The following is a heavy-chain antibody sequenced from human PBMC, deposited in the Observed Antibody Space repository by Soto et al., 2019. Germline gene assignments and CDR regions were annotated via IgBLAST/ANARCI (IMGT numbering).Heavy chain of an antibody. CDR1: GGSISSYY. CDR3: ARGTYGGTSFVLDY. V-gene: IGHV4-59*08. D-gene: IGHD2-15*01. CDR2: IYYSGST. J-gene: IGHJ4*02. Sequence: SETLSLTCTVSGGSISSYYWSWIRQPPGKGLEWIGYIYYSGSTYYNPSLKSRVAISGDTPKNQFSLKLSSVTAADTAVYYCARGTYGGTSFVLDYWGQGTLVTVSS.